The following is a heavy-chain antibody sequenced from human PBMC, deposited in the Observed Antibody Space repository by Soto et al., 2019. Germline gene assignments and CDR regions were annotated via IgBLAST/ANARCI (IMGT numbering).Heavy chain of an antibody. D-gene: IGHD6-19*01. Sequence: PSETLSLTCTVSGGPISSYYWSWIRQPPGKGLEWIGYIYHSGSTYYNPSLKSRVTISVDRSKNQFSLKLSSVTAADTAVYYCARAGGLGAVAVDYWGQGTLVTVSS. CDR3: ARAGGLGAVAVDY. CDR2: IYHSGST. CDR1: GGPISSYY. V-gene: IGHV4-59*12. J-gene: IGHJ4*02.